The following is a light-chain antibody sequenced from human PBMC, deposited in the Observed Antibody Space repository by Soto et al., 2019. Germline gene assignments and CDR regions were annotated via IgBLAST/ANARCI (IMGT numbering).Light chain of an antibody. J-gene: IGKJ5*01. CDR2: DAS. Sequence: EIVLPQSPATLSLSPGERATLSCRASQSVSTYLAWYQQRPGQAPRLLIYDASYRATDIPPRFSGSGSGTDFALTISSLEPGDFAVYYCQQRSSWPPTITFGQGTRLEIK. CDR3: QQRSSWPPTIT. CDR1: QSVSTY. V-gene: IGKV3-11*01.